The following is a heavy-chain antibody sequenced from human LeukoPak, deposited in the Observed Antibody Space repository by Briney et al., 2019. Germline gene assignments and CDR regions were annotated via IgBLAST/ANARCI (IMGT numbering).Heavy chain of an antibody. Sequence: GESLKISCKGSGYSFTSYWIGWVRQMPGKGLEWMGIIYPGDSDTRYSPSFQGQVTISADKSISTAYLQWSSLKASDTAMYYCARLGSEMATTLGSDAFDIWGQGTMVTVSS. CDR2: IYPGDSDT. CDR1: GYSFTSYW. J-gene: IGHJ3*02. CDR3: ARLGSEMATTLGSDAFDI. D-gene: IGHD5-24*01. V-gene: IGHV5-51*01.